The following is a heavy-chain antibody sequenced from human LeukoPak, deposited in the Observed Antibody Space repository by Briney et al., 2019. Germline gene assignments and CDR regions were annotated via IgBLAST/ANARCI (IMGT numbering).Heavy chain of an antibody. J-gene: IGHJ4*02. D-gene: IGHD1-26*01. V-gene: IGHV3-7*04. Sequence: GGSLRLSSTASGFTFRKHRMGWVRQAPGKGLEWVANIKQDGSEKYYVDSVKGRFTISRDNAKNSLYLQMNSLRAEDTAVYYCARGGGSYYNYWGQGALVTASS. CDR1: GFTFRKHR. CDR2: IKQDGSEK. CDR3: ARGGGSYYNY.